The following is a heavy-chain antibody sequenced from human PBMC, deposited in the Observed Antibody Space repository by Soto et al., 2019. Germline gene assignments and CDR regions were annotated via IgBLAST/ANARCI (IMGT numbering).Heavy chain of an antibody. D-gene: IGHD2-2*01. J-gene: IGHJ6*01. CDR2: VSGSGDNT. Sequence: GGSLRLSCAASGFTFSRHAMNWVRQAPGKGLEWVSTVSGSGDNTDYADPVKGRFTISRDNSKNMMYLQMNSLRVEDTALYYCAKELCSSYGCPYYYYYALDVWGDGTTVTVPQ. CDR3: AKELCSSYGCPYYYYYALDV. CDR1: GFTFSRHA. V-gene: IGHV3-23*01.